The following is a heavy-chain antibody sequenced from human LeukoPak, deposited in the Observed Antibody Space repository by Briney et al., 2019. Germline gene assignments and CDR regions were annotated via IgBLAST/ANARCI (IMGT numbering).Heavy chain of an antibody. J-gene: IGHJ3*02. V-gene: IGHV4-31*03. CDR1: GGSISSGGYY. D-gene: IGHD3-22*01. CDR3: ARDITMIVCDAFDI. CDR2: IYYSGST. Sequence: PSETLSLTCTVSGGSISSGGYYWSWIRQHPGKGLEWIGYIYYSGSTYYNPSLKSRVTISVDTSKNQFSLKLSSVTAADTAVYYCARDITMIVCDAFDIWGQGTMVTVSS.